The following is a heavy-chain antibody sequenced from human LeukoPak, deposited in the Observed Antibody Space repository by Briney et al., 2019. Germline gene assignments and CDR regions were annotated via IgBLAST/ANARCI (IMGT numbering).Heavy chain of an antibody. Sequence: SETLSLTCTVSGYSISSGYYWGWIRQPPGKGLEWIGSIYHSGSTYYNPSLKSRVTISVDTSKNQFSLKLSSVTAADTAVYYCASYGDSSGWYGYWGQGTLVTVSS. V-gene: IGHV4-38-2*02. J-gene: IGHJ4*02. CDR2: IYHSGST. CDR3: ASYGDSSGWYGY. CDR1: GYSISSGYY. D-gene: IGHD6-19*01.